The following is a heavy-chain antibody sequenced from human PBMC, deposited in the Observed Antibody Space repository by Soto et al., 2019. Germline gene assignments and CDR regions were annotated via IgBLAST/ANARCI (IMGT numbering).Heavy chain of an antibody. J-gene: IGHJ5*02. CDR1: GGSISSYY. D-gene: IGHD3-10*01. CDR3: ARAWARGSGPRPWYDP. CDR2: IYYSGST. Sequence: PSETLSLTCTVSGGSISSYYWSWIRQPPGKGLEWIGYIYYSGSTNYNPSLKSRVTISVDTSKNQFSLKLSSVTAADTAVYYCARAWARGSGPRPWYDPWGQGTLVTVSS. V-gene: IGHV4-59*01.